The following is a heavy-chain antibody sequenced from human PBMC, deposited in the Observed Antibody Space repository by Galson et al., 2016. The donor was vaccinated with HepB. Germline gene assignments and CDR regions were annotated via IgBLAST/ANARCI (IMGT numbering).Heavy chain of an antibody. J-gene: IGHJ3*02. CDR1: GGTISSSHW. CDR2: IYHNGNS. Sequence: SETLSLTCAVSGGTISSSHWWNWVRQPPGKGLEWIGEIYHNGNSSYNPSLQSRVTISVDKSKNQFSLRLNSVTAADTAVYYCAKYNSGRYQGWIRNPFDMWGQGTMVTVSS. V-gene: IGHV4-4*02. D-gene: IGHD6-19*01. CDR3: AKYNSGRYQGWIRNPFDM.